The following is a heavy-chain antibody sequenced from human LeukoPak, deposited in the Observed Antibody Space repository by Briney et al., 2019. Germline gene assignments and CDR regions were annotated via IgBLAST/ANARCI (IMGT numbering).Heavy chain of an antibody. CDR3: AKDPGVDTAHFDY. V-gene: IGHV3-30-3*01. D-gene: IGHD5-18*01. Sequence: GRSLRLSCAASGFTFSSYAMHWVRQAPGKGLEWVAVISYDGSNKYYADSVKGRFTISRDNSKNTLYLQMNSLRAEDTAVYYCAKDPGVDTAHFDYWGQGTLVTVSS. CDR1: GFTFSSYA. CDR2: ISYDGSNK. J-gene: IGHJ4*02.